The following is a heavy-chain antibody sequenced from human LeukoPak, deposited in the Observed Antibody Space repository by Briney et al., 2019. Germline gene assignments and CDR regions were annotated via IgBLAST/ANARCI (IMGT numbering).Heavy chain of an antibody. J-gene: IGHJ6*04. CDR2: IWYDGSNK. CDR1: GFTFSSYG. V-gene: IGHV3-30*02. CDR3: FVAGTGDV. Sequence: GGSLRLSCAASGFTFSSYGMHWVRQAPGKGLEWVAFIWYDGSNKYYADSVKGRFTISRDNSKNTLYLQMNSLRPEDTAVYYLFVAGTGDVWGKGTTVTVSS. D-gene: IGHD6-19*01.